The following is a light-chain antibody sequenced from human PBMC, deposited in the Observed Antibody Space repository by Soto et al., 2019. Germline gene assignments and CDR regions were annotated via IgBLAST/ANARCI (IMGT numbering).Light chain of an antibody. CDR2: AAS. V-gene: IGKV3-20*01. J-gene: IGKJ1*01. CDR1: QSVSSYY. Sequence: EIVLTHSPGTLSLYPGEIATLSCRASQSVSSYYLAWYQQKPGQAPRLLIYAASSRATGIPDRFSGGGSGTDFTLTISRLEPEDFAVYYCQQCCSSPWTFGQGTKVDIK. CDR3: QQCCSSPWT.